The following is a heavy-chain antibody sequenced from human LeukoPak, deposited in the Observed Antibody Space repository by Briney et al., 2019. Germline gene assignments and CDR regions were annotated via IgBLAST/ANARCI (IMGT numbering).Heavy chain of an antibody. V-gene: IGHV4-59*08. CDR1: GGSINSYY. D-gene: IGHD3-22*01. Sequence: PSETLSLTCTVSGGSINSYYWSWIRQPPGKGLEWIGYIFYSGSTNYNPSLKSRVTISVDTSKNQFSLKLSSVTAADTAVYYCARQITSSGYYRDDSWGQGTLVTVSS. J-gene: IGHJ4*02. CDR3: ARQITSSGYYRDDS. CDR2: IFYSGST.